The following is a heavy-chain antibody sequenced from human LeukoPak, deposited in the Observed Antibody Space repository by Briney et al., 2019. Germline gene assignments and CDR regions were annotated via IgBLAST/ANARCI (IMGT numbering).Heavy chain of an antibody. CDR2: IYYSGST. V-gene: IGHV4-59*01. CDR1: GGSISNYY. J-gene: IGHJ4*02. Sequence: SETLSLTCTVSGGSISNYYWNWLGQPPGKGLEWIGYIYYSGSTKYNPSLKSRVTMSLDTSKKQFSLRLTSVTAADTAVYYCARGFDSKSTYFDYWGLGTLVTVSS. CDR3: ARGFDSKSTYFDY. D-gene: IGHD5-12*01.